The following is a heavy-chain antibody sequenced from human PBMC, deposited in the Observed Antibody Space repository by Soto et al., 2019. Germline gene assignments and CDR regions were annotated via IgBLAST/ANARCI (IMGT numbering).Heavy chain of an antibody. CDR1: GSTFRNYG. J-gene: IGHJ4*02. V-gene: IGHV1-18*01. CDR2: ISPFNGNI. Sequence: GASVKVSCKASGSTFRNYGIRWVRQAPGQGLEWMGWISPFNGNIKFGQKFQGRVTMTTDTSTSIAYMELTGLTSDDTAVYYCAKEEDSQALDFWGQGTLVTVSS. CDR3: AKEEDSQALDF.